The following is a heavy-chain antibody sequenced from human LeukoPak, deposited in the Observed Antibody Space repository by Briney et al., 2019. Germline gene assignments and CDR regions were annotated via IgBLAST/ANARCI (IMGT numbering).Heavy chain of an antibody. CDR3: ARGNAISYSSGWDYFDY. Sequence: GASVKVSCKASGYTFTSYGISWVRQAPGQGLEWMGWISAYNGNTNYAQKLQGRVTITTDESTSTAYMELSSLRSEDTAVYYCARGNAISYSSGWDYFDYWGQGTLVTVSS. CDR2: ISAYNGNT. D-gene: IGHD6-19*01. CDR1: GYTFTSYG. V-gene: IGHV1-18*01. J-gene: IGHJ4*02.